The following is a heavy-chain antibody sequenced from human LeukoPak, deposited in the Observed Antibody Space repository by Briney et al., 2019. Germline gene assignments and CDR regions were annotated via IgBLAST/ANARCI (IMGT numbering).Heavy chain of an antibody. CDR2: ISSLSGTI. V-gene: IGHV3-48*01. CDR3: ARTSVAAAISPYYFDY. D-gene: IGHD2-2*02. J-gene: IGHJ4*02. Sequence: PGGSLRLSCAASGFTFSSYSMNWVRQAPGEGLEWVSYISSLSGTIYYADSVKGRFTISRDNAKNSLYLQMNSLRAEDTAVYYCARTSVAAAISPYYFDYWGQGTLVTVSS. CDR1: GFTFSSYS.